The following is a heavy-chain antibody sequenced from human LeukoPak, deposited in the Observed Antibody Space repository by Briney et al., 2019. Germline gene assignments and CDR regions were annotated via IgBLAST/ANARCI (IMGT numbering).Heavy chain of an antibody. CDR2: INHSGST. CDR1: GGSFSGYY. J-gene: IGHJ6*02. Sequence: PSETPSLTCAVYGGSFSGYYWSWIRQPPGKGLEWIGEINHSGSTNYNPSLKSRVTISVDTSKNQFSLKLSSVTAADTAVYYCARPSGYDFWSGYAYYYYGMDVWGQGTTVTVSS. CDR3: ARPSGYDFWSGYAYYYYGMDV. D-gene: IGHD3-3*01. V-gene: IGHV4-34*01.